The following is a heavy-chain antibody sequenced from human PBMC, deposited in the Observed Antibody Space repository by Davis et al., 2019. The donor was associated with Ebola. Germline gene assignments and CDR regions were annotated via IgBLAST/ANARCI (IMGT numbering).Heavy chain of an antibody. D-gene: IGHD3-16*01. V-gene: IGHV3-74*01. CDR2: INSDGSST. J-gene: IGHJ4*02. CDR1: GFTFSNYW. CDR3: TREGELWITFPDY. Sequence: GESLKISCAASGFTFSNYWMHWVRQAPGKGLVWVSRINSDGSSTSYADSVKGRFTISRDNSKNTQYLQMNSLRAEDTAVYYCTREGELWITFPDYWGQGTLVTVSS.